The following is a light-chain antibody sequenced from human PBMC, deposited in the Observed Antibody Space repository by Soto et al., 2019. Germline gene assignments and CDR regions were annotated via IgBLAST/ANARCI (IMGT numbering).Light chain of an antibody. CDR2: LGF. CDR3: MQPLEAPWT. V-gene: IGKV2-28*01. Sequence: IVITQSPPSLSVTPGEPASISCSSSQSLVHSNGFQYLDWYLQKPGQSPQLLIYLGFNRASGVPDRFSGSGSGTDFTLKISRVEAEDVGTYLCMQPLEAPWTFGQGTKVDIK. J-gene: IGKJ1*01. CDR1: QSLVHSNGFQY.